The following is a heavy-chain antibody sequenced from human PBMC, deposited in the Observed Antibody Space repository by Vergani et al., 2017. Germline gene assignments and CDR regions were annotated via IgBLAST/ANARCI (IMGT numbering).Heavy chain of an antibody. D-gene: IGHD2-2*01. J-gene: IGHJ6*02. Sequence: QVQLQESGSGLVKPSQTLSLTCTVSGDSINSGHYSWNWIRQSPSKGLEWIGYIFHSGSTYYNPSLETRVTISIDKSKTQFSLTLSSSIAADTAVYYCARDRIVVVPAAYYYYYGMDVWGQGTTVTVSS. V-gene: IGHV4-30-2*06. CDR2: IFHSGST. CDR3: ARDRIVVVPAAYYYYYGMDV. CDR1: GDSINSGHYS.